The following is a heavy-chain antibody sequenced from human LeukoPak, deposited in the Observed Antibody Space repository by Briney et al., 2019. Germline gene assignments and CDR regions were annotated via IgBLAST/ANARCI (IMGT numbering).Heavy chain of an antibody. CDR1: GFTFSSYW. Sequence: GGSLRLSCAASGFTFSSYWMSWVRQAPGKGLEWVANIKQDGSEKYYVDSVKGRFTISRDNAKNSLYLQMNSLIAEDTAVYYCARGYGSGIYRYWGQGTLVTVSS. D-gene: IGHD3-10*01. J-gene: IGHJ4*02. V-gene: IGHV3-7*01. CDR3: ARGYGSGIYRY. CDR2: IKQDGSEK.